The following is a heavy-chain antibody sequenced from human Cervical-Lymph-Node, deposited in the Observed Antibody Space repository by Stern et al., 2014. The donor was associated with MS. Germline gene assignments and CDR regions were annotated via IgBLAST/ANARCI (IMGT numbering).Heavy chain of an antibody. CDR1: GDTFSSYA. Sequence: QLVQSGAEVKKPGSSVKVSCKASGDTFSSYAINWVRQVPGQGLEWMGGITPVFGTTNYAQKFQGRVTITADKSTNTAYMELMTLISEDTAVYYCARGGGLVGYFDYWGQGTLVSVSS. V-gene: IGHV1-69*06. CDR2: ITPVFGTT. D-gene: IGHD1-26*01. CDR3: ARGGGLVGYFDY. J-gene: IGHJ4*02.